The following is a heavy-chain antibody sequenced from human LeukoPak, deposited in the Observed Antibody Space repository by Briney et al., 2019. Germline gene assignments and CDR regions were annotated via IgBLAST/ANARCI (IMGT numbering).Heavy chain of an antibody. CDR3: ARGFHSFDI. Sequence: GGSLRLPCAASGFIFSDHYMDWVRQAPGKGLEWVARSRNKANSYSTVYAASVQGRFTISRDESKNSLYLQMNSLITEDTAVYFCARGFHSFDIWGQGTMVTVSS. CDR2: SRNKANSYST. J-gene: IGHJ3*02. CDR1: GFIFSDHY. V-gene: IGHV3-72*01.